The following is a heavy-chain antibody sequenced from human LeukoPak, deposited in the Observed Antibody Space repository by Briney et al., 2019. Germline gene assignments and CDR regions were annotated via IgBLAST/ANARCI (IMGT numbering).Heavy chain of an antibody. Sequence: SETLSLTCIVSGGSISTNTYYWGWIRLPPGKGLEWIGEIHHRGTTYYNPSLRSRVTISVDTSKNQFSLRLSSVTAADTAVYYCARVTYNGYQHFDYWGQGNLVTVS. J-gene: IGHJ4*02. CDR2: IHHRGTT. D-gene: IGHD3-10*01. V-gene: IGHV4-39*07. CDR1: GGSISTNTYY. CDR3: ARVTYNGYQHFDY.